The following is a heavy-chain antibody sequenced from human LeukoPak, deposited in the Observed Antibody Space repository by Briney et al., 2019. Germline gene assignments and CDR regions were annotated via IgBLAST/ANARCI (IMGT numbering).Heavy chain of an antibody. CDR1: GGSISSSSYY. Sequence: SETLSLTCTVSGGSISSSSYYWGWIRQPPGKGLEWIGSIYYSGSTYYNPSLKSRVTISVDTSKNQFSLNLSSVTAADTAVYYCARLYYDSSGYYQICYFVCWGQGTLVTVSS. V-gene: IGHV4-39*01. D-gene: IGHD3-22*01. CDR3: ARLYYDSSGYYQICYFVC. J-gene: IGHJ4*02. CDR2: IYYSGST.